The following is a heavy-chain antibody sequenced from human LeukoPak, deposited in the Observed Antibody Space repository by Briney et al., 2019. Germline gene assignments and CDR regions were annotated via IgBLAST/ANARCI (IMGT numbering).Heavy chain of an antibody. Sequence: GGSLRLSCAASGFTFTSYAMTWVRQAPGKEPEWLSTISASGANTYYAGSVKGRFTISRDNSKNTLYLQMNSLRAEDTAIYYCASYTCCGSRYFDYWGQGTLVTVSS. CDR3: ASYTCCGSRYFDY. D-gene: IGHD3-16*02. CDR1: GFTFTSYA. CDR2: ISASGANT. V-gene: IGHV3-23*01. J-gene: IGHJ4*02.